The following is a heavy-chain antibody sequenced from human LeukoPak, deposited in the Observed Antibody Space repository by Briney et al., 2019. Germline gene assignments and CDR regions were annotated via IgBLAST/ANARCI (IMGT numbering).Heavy chain of an antibody. CDR1: GGSISSSNW. J-gene: IGHJ4*02. CDR3: ARARGAVAGYFDF. D-gene: IGHD6-19*01. Sequence: PSGTLSLTCAVSGGSISSSNWWSWVRQPPGKGLEWIGEIYHSGSTNYNPSLKSRVTISVDTSKNQFSLKLSSVTAADTAVYYCARARGAVAGYFDFWGQGTLVTVSS. CDR2: IYHSGST. V-gene: IGHV4-4*02.